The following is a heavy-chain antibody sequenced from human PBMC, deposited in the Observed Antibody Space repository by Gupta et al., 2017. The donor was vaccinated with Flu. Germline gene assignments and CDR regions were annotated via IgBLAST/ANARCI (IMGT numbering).Heavy chain of an antibody. CDR1: GYTFTGYY. CDR2: INPNSGGT. V-gene: IGHV1-2*02. D-gene: IGHD1-26*01. Sequence: QVQLVQSGAEVKKPGASVTVPCKASGYTFTGYYMHWVRQAPGQGLEWMGWINPNSGGTNYAQKFQGRVTMARETAIRTAYMELSRLGSDDTAVYYCASGLLNPDAFDIWGQGTMVTVSS. CDR3: ASGLLNPDAFDI. J-gene: IGHJ3*02.